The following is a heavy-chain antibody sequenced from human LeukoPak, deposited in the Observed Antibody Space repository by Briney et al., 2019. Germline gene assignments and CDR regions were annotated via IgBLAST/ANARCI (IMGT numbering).Heavy chain of an antibody. CDR1: GFTFSNYG. V-gene: IGHV3-48*04. J-gene: IGHJ6*04. CDR2: ISSSGSTI. Sequence: PGGSLRLSCAASGFTFSNYGMNWVRRAPGKWLEWVSYISSSGSTIYYADSVKGRFTISRDNAKNSLYLQMNSLRAEDTAVYYCAELGITMIGGVWGKGTTVTISS. CDR3: AELGITMIGGV. D-gene: IGHD3-10*02.